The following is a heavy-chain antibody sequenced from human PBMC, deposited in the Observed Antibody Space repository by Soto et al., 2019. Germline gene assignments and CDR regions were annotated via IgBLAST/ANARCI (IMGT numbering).Heavy chain of an antibody. CDR2: IIPFLGIV. CDR1: GGTFSSYP. D-gene: IGHD2-15*01. Sequence: QVQLVQSGAEVKKPGSSVKVSCKASGGTFSSYPVSWVRQAPGQGLEWMGRIIPFLGIVNYAQKFQGRVTIAADKSTPTAYMELSSLRSEDTAVYYCARGYCSGGSCYEYFQFWGQGTLVTVSS. V-gene: IGHV1-69*02. J-gene: IGHJ1*01. CDR3: ARGYCSGGSCYEYFQF.